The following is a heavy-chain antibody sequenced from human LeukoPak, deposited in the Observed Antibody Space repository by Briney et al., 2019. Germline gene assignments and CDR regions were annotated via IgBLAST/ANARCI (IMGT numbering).Heavy chain of an antibody. CDR1: GFTFSTYS. CDR3: ANGYCTNGVCYPYYYMDV. J-gene: IGHJ6*03. D-gene: IGHD2-8*01. V-gene: IGHV3-21*01. CDR2: ISSSSSYI. Sequence: GGSLRLSCVDSGFTFSTYSMNWVRQAPGKGLEWVSSISSSSSYIYYGDSVKGRFTISRDNAKNSLYLQMNSLRAEDTAVYYCANGYCTNGVCYPYYYMDVWGKGTTVTVSS.